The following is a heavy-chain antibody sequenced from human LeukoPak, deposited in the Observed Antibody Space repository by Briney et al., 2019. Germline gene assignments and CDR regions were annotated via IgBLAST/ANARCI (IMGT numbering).Heavy chain of an antibody. D-gene: IGHD6-19*01. CDR3: ARQHAIAVAGPTYYFDY. J-gene: IGHJ4*02. V-gene: IGHV4-39*07. CDR2: IYYSGST. CDR1: GGSISSSSYY. Sequence: SETLSLTCTVSGGSISSSSYYWGWIRQPPGKGLEWIGSIYYSGSTYYNPSLKSRVTISVDTSKNQFSLKLSSVTAADTAVYYCARQHAIAVAGPTYYFDYWGQGTLVTVSS.